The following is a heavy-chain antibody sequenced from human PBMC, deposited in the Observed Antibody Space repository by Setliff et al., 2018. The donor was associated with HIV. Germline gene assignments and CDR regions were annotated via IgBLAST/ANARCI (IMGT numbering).Heavy chain of an antibody. Sequence: TGGSLRLSCAASGFTFDDYAMHWVRQAPGKGLEWVSGISWNGGSTGYADSVKGRFTISRDNAKNSLYLQMNSLRAEDTALYYCAREREHIVVVIAPGGFDYWGQGTLVTVSS. CDR2: ISWNGGST. CDR3: AREREHIVVVIAPGGFDY. V-gene: IGHV3-20*04. CDR1: GFTFDDYA. D-gene: IGHD2-21*01. J-gene: IGHJ4*02.